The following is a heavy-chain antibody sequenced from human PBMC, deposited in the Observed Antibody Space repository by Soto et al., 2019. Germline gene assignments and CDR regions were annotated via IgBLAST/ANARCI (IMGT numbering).Heavy chain of an antibody. CDR1: GFTFDDYA. V-gene: IGHV3-9*01. J-gene: IGHJ4*02. CDR3: AKLRGSHLSYYYDSSGYYCDH. Sequence: GGSLRLSCAASGFTFDDYAMHWVRQAPGKGLEGVSGISWNRGSIGYADSVKGRFTISRDNAKNSLYLQMNSLRAEDPALYYCAKLRGSHLSYYYDSSGYYCDHWGQGTMVTVSS. D-gene: IGHD3-22*01. CDR2: ISWNRGSI.